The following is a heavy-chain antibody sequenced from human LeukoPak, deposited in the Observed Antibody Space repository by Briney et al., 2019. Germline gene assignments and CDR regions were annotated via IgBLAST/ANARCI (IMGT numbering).Heavy chain of an antibody. Sequence: GGSLRLSCAVSGFTFSSYAMSWVRQAPGKGLDWVSAIDPSGVDTFYADSVRGRFTISRDNSKHTLYLQMNSLRAEDTAVYYCAKPLYSSSWSFDYWGQGTLVTVSS. V-gene: IGHV3-23*01. CDR3: AKPLYSSSWSFDY. J-gene: IGHJ4*02. CDR2: IDPSGVDT. CDR1: GFTFSSYA. D-gene: IGHD6-13*01.